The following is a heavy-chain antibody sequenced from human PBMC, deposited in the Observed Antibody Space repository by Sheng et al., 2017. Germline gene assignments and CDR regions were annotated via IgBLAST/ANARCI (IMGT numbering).Heavy chain of an antibody. CDR1: GFTFDDYA. CDR2: ISWNSGSI. D-gene: IGHD1-26*01. J-gene: IGHJ3*02. V-gene: IGHV3-9*01. CDR3: AKDIVGALGVAFDI. Sequence: EVQLVESGGGLVQPGSSLRLSCAASGFTFDDYAMHWVRQAPGKGLEWVSGISWNSGSIGYADSVKGRFTISRDNAKNSLYLQMNSLRAEDTALYYCAKDIVGALGVAFDIWGQGT.